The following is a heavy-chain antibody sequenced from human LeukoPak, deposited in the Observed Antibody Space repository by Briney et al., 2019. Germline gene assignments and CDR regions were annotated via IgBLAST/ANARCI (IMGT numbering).Heavy chain of an antibody. D-gene: IGHD6-6*01. CDR2: IIPIFGTA. CDR1: GGTFSSYA. V-gene: IGHV1-69*01. Sequence: TSVKVSCKASGGTFSSYAIGWVRQAPGQGLEWIGGIIPIFGTANYAQKFQGRVTITADESTSTAYMELSSLRSEDTAVYYCARYSSSPLYYFDYWGQGTLVTVSS. J-gene: IGHJ4*02. CDR3: ARYSSSPLYYFDY.